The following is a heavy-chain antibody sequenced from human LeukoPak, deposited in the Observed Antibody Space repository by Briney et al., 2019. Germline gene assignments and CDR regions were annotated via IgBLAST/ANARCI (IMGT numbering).Heavy chain of an antibody. CDR2: ISAYGNT. CDR3: ARGIIGYYFDY. CDR1: GYTFTIYG. J-gene: IGHJ4*02. Sequence: ASVTVSFTTSGYTFTIYGISWVRQAPGQGLEWMGLISAYGNTNYAQNLQGRVTMTTDTSTSTAYMELRSLRSDDTAVYYCARGIIGYYFDYWGQGTLVTVSS. V-gene: IGHV1-18*01. D-gene: IGHD2-15*01.